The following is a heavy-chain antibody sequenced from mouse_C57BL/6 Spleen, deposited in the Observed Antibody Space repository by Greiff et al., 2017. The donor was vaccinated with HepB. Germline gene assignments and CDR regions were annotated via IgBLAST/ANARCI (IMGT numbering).Heavy chain of an antibody. CDR1: GYTFTSYG. J-gene: IGHJ3*01. V-gene: IGHV1-81*01. CDR3: ANYYGSSYGGFAY. D-gene: IGHD1-1*01. Sequence: VQLKESGAELARPGASVKLSCKASGYTFTSYGISWVKQRTGQGLEWIGEIYPRSGNTYYNEKFKGKATLTADKSSSTAYMELRSLTSEDSAVYFCANYYGSSYGGFAYWGQGTLVTVSA. CDR2: IYPRSGNT.